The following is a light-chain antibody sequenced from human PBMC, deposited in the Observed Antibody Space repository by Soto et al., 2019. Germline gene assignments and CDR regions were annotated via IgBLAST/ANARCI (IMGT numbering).Light chain of an antibody. Sequence: QSALTQPASVSGSPGQSITISCTGTSSDVGGYKFVSWYQQHPGKAPKLMIYEVSNRPSGVANRFSGSKSGNTASLTISGLQAEDEDDYYCTSYTTSSTRVFGGGTQVTVL. CDR3: TSYTTSSTRV. J-gene: IGLJ3*02. CDR1: SSDVGGYKF. CDR2: EVS. V-gene: IGLV2-14*01.